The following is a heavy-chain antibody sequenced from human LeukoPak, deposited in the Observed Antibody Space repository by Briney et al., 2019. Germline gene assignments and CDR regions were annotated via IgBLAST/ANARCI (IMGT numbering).Heavy chain of an antibody. J-gene: IGHJ4*02. CDR3: ASREYDSTNYCLYYFDS. CDR2: IIPILDIA. D-gene: IGHD3-22*01. Sequence: SVKVSCKASGGTFSSFAFSWVRQAPGQGLEWMGRIIPILDIANYAQNFQGRVTITADKSTSTAYMEVSSLRSEDTAVYYCASREYDSTNYCLYYFDSWGQGTLVTVSS. CDR1: GGTFSSFA. V-gene: IGHV1-69*04.